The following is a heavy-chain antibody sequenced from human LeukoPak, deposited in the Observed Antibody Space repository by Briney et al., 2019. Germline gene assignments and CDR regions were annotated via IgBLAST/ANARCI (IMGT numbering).Heavy chain of an antibody. V-gene: IGHV4-34*01. D-gene: IGHD3-22*01. CDR1: GXSFSGYY. CDR3: ANLVVTNLDAFDI. CDR2: INHSGST. Sequence: NPSETLSLTWAVYGXSFSGYYWSWIRQPPGKGLESIGEINHSGSTNYNPSLKSRVTISVDTSKNQFSLKLSSVTAADTAVYYCANLVVTNLDAFDIWGQGTMVTVSS. J-gene: IGHJ3*02.